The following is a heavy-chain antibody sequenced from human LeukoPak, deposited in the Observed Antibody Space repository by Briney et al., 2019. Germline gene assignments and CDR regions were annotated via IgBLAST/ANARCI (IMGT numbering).Heavy chain of an antibody. J-gene: IGHJ4*02. CDR2: IKQDGSEK. D-gene: IGHD1-26*01. V-gene: IGHV3-7*01. CDR1: GFTFSSYW. Sequence: GGSLRLSCAASGFTFSSYWMSWVRQAPEKGLEWVANIKQDGSEKYYVDSVKGRFTISRDNAKNSLYLLMNSLRAEDTAVYYCARDKIVGATHLDYWGQGTLVTVSS. CDR3: ARDKIVGATHLDY.